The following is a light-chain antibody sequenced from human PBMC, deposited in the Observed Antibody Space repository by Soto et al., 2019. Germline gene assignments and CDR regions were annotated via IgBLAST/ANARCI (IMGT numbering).Light chain of an antibody. J-gene: IGLJ1*01. CDR1: SGHDSYA. CDR3: QTWATDIRL. CDR2: VNSDGSH. Sequence: QPVLTQSPSASASLGASVKLTCNLSSGHDSYAIAWHQQQPEKGPRYLMKVNSDGSHIKGDGIPDRFSGSSSGTDRYLTISSLQSEDEADNYCQTWATDIRLFGAGTKLTVL. V-gene: IGLV4-69*01.